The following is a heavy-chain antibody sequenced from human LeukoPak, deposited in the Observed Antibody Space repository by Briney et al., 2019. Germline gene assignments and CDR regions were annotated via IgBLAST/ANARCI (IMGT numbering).Heavy chain of an antibody. D-gene: IGHD4-17*01. V-gene: IGHV1-2*06. CDR1: GYTFTGYY. J-gene: IGHJ6*03. Sequence: ASVKVSCKASGYTFTGYYMHWVRQAPGQGLEWMGRINPNSGGTNYAQKFQGRVTMTRDTSISTAYMELRRLRSDDTAVYYCARNGLGYYYYYMDVWGKGITVTVSS. CDR3: ARNGLGYYYYYMDV. CDR2: INPNSGGT.